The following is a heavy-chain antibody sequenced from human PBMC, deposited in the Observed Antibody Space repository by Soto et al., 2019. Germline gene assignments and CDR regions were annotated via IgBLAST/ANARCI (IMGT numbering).Heavy chain of an antibody. CDR1: GDRVSSNTAS. CDR2: TYFRSKWYT. Sequence: SQTLSLTCAISGDRVSSNTASWNWIRQSPSRGLEWLGRTYFRSKWYTDYAVSVKSRIIINPETSNNQFSLQLNSVTPEDTAVYFCAKGDNLGPKTGYAFDPWGQGIMVTVSS. J-gene: IGHJ5*02. V-gene: IGHV6-1*01. CDR3: AKGDNLGPKTGYAFDP. D-gene: IGHD5-12*01.